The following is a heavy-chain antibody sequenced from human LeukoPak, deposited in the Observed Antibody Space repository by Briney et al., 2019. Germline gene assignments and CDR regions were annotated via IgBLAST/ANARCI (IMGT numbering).Heavy chain of an antibody. Sequence: GGSLRLSCAASGFTFSSYGMHWVGQAPGKGLEWVAVISYDGSNKYYADSVKGRFTISRDNSKNTLYLQMNSLRAEDTAVYYCAKDRDYYDSSGYLEYWGQGTLVTVSS. D-gene: IGHD3-22*01. CDR1: GFTFSSYG. CDR3: AKDRDYYDSSGYLEY. V-gene: IGHV3-30*18. J-gene: IGHJ4*02. CDR2: ISYDGSNK.